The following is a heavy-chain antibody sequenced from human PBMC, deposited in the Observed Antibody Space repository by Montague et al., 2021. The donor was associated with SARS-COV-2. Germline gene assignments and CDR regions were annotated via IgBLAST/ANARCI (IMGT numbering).Heavy chain of an antibody. Sequence: SVKVSFKASGFTFTSSAVQWVRQARGQRLEWIGWIVVGSGNTNYAQKFQERVTITRDMSTSTAYMELSSLRSEDTAVYYCAAARGSSSWDYWGQGTLVTVSS. CDR3: AAARGSSSWDY. J-gene: IGHJ4*02. CDR1: GFTFTSSA. CDR2: IVVGSGNT. V-gene: IGHV1-58*01. D-gene: IGHD6-13*01.